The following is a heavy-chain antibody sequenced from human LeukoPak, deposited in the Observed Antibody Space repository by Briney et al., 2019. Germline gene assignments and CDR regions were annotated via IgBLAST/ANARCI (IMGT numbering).Heavy chain of an antibody. V-gene: IGHV1-18*01. CDR1: GYTFTSYG. CDR3: VTRWLPDY. J-gene: IGHJ4*02. D-gene: IGHD5-12*01. Sequence: ASVTVSCKAPGYTFTSYGISWVRQTPGQGLEWMGWISAYNGNTNYAQKLQGRVTMTTDTSTSTAYMELRSLRSDDTAVYYCVTRWLPDYWGQGTLVTVSS. CDR2: ISAYNGNT.